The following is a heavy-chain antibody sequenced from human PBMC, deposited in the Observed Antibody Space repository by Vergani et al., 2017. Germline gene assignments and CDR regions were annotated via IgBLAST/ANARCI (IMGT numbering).Heavy chain of an antibody. D-gene: IGHD2-2*01. J-gene: IGHJ4*02. CDR2: ISYSADT. Sequence: QVQLPQWGAGLLKPSEPLSLTCAVYGGSSSGYYWSWIRQNPGKGLEWIGQISYSADTNYSPSLTSRLTISIDTSKNQFSLEVNSVTAADTAMYFCARXSCGSTSCYQPIDCYGQGTLVTVSA. CDR3: ARXSCGSTSCYQPIDC. V-gene: IGHV4-34*01. CDR1: GGSSSGYY.